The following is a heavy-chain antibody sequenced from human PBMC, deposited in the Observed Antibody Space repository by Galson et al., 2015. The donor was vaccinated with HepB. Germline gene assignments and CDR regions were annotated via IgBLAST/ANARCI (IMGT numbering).Heavy chain of an antibody. CDR1: GFTFSSYA. V-gene: IGHV3-30-3*01. CDR2: ISYDGSNK. D-gene: IGHD3-10*01. J-gene: IGHJ4*02. CDR3: ASGSDLPEGPDGSGRPNY. Sequence: SLRLSCAASGFTFSSYAMHWVRQAPGKGLEWVAVISYDGSNKYYADSVKGRFTISRDNSKNTLYLQMNSLRAEDTAVYYCASGSDLPEGPDGSGRPNYWGQGTLVTVSS.